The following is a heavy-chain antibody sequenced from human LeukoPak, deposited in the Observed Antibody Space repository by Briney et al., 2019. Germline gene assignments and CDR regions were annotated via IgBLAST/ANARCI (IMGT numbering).Heavy chain of an antibody. D-gene: IGHD3-16*01. V-gene: IGHV1-8*03. CDR2: MNPNSGNT. CDR1: GYTITSYD. J-gene: IGHJ5*02. CDR3: ARVGLGPNLNWFDP. Sequence: ASVKVSCKASGYTITSYDINWVRQATGQGLEWMGWMNPNSGNTGYAQKFQGRVTITRNTFISTAYMELSSLRSGDTAVYYCARVGLGPNLNWFDPWGQGTLVTVSS.